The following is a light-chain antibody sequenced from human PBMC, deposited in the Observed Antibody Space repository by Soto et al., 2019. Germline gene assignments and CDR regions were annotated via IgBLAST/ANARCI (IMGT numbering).Light chain of an antibody. Sequence: QTVVTQEPSFSVSPGGTVTLTCGLCSGSVSTSYYPAWYQQAPGQAPRTLIYNTYTRSSGVPDRFSGSILGTKAALTITGAQADDESDYYCVLYMGSGTWVFGGGTKLTVL. CDR3: VLYMGSGTWV. V-gene: IGLV8-61*01. CDR2: NTY. CDR1: SGSVSTSYY. J-gene: IGLJ2*01.